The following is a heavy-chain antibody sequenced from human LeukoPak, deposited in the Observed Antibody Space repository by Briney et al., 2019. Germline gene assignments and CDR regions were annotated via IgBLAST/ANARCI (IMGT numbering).Heavy chain of an antibody. J-gene: IGHJ4*02. CDR2: IICSSTYI. Sequence: SRGCLRLSRADSGFTFSSYSMRWGRQGPGKGVGWGSSIICSSTYIYHASSVKGRFTISRDKDKNSLYLQMNSLRAEDTAVYYCARDPRQTLVPAAGDYWGQGTLVTVSS. D-gene: IGHD2-2*01. V-gene: IGHV3-21*01. CDR1: GFTFSSYS. CDR3: ARDPRQTLVPAAGDY.